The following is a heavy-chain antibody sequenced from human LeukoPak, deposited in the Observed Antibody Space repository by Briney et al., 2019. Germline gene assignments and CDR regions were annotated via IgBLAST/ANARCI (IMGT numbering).Heavy chain of an antibody. Sequence: GGSLRLSCAASGFTFSSYGMHWVRQAPGKGLEWVAFIRYDGSNKYYADSVKGRFTISRDNSKNTLYLQMNSLRAEDTAVYYCAKNDYGGNSFQGDAFDIWGQGTMVTVSS. V-gene: IGHV3-30*02. CDR2: IRYDGSNK. CDR3: AKNDYGGNSFQGDAFDI. D-gene: IGHD4-23*01. CDR1: GFTFSSYG. J-gene: IGHJ3*02.